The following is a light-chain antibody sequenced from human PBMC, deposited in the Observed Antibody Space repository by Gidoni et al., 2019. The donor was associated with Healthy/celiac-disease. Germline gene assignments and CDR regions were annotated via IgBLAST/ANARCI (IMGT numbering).Light chain of an antibody. V-gene: IGLV2-14*03. CDR2: DVS. CDR1: SSYVASNNY. CDR3: ISYTVSGTYV. J-gene: IGLJ1*01. Sequence: QSALTQPASVSGSPGPSISISCTGTSSYVASNNYVSLYQQHPGTSPQVVIRDVSHRPSGVSDRFSGSKSGNTASLTISGLQAEDEADYYCISYTVSGTYVFGTGTKVTVL.